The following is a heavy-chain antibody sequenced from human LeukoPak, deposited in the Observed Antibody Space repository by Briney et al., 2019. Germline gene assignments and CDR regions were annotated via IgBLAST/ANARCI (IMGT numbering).Heavy chain of an antibody. V-gene: IGHV4-39*01. D-gene: IGHD3-10*01. CDR3: ARALLWFGEPYFDY. CDR2: IYYSGGT. Sequence: SETLSLTCTVSGGSISSSSYYWGWIRQPPGKGLEWIGSIYYSGGTYYNPSLKSRVTISVDTSKNQFSLKLSSVTAADTAVYYCARALLWFGEPYFDYWGQGTLVTVSS. CDR1: GGSISSSSYY. J-gene: IGHJ4*02.